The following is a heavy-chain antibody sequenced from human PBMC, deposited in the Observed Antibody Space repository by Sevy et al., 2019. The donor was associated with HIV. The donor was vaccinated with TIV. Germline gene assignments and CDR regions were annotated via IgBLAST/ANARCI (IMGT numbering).Heavy chain of an antibody. D-gene: IGHD2-8*01. CDR2: IKQDGSDK. Sequence: GVSLRLSCAASGFTFSSYWMSWVRQAPGKGLEWVASIKQDGSDKYYVDSVKGRFTISRDNAKNSLYLQMNSLRVEDTAVYYCASPGTKGFDPWGQGTLVTVSS. CDR1: GFTFSSYW. V-gene: IGHV3-7*03. CDR3: ASPGTKGFDP. J-gene: IGHJ5*02.